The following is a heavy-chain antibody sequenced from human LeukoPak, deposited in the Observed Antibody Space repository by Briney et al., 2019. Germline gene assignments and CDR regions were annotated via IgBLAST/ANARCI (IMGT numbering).Heavy chain of an antibody. CDR3: AKPHRPYIAAAGTYYFDY. D-gene: IGHD6-13*01. CDR2: ISGSGGST. V-gene: IGHV3-23*01. CDR1: GFTFSSYA. Sequence: GGSLRLSCAASGFTFSSYAMSWVRQAPGKGLEWVSAISGSGGSTYYADSVKGRFTISRDNSKNTLNLQMNSLRAEDTAVYYCAKPHRPYIAAAGTYYFDYWGQGTLVTVSS. J-gene: IGHJ4*02.